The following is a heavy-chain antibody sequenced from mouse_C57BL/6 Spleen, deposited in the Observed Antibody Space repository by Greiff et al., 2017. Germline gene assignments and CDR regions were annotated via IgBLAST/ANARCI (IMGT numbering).Heavy chain of an antibody. Sequence: EVQLQQSGPELVKPGASVKIPCKASGYTFTDYNMDWVKQSHGKSLEWIGDINPNNGGTIYNQKFKGKATLTVDKSSSTAYMELRSLTSEDTAVYYCARDYGNYYGYYFDYWGQGTTLTVSS. CDR2: INPNNGGT. V-gene: IGHV1-18*01. CDR3: ARDYGNYYGYYFDY. D-gene: IGHD2-1*01. CDR1: GYTFTDYN. J-gene: IGHJ2*01.